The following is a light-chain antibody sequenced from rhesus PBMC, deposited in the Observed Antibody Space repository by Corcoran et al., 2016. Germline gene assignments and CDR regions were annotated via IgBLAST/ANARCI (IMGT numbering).Light chain of an antibody. CDR3: VQAIAFPLT. Sequence: DIVMTQTPLSLPITPGEPASISCRSSQSLLHSNGNTYLHRYLQQPGPSPQLQLYGGSHRASGVPDRFSGNGAGTDFTLKISKVEADDVGVYYCVQAIAFPLTFGRGTKVEIK. V-gene: IGKV2-72*01. CDR2: GGS. CDR1: QSLLHSNGNTY. J-gene: IGKJ4*01.